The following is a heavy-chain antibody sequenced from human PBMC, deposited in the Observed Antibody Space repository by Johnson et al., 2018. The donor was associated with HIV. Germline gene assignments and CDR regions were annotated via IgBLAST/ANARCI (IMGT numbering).Heavy chain of an antibody. J-gene: IGHJ3*01. D-gene: IGHD6-13*01. CDR3: ARGRKDIEAADGLDNDAFDV. Sequence: VQVVESGGGVVQPGRSLRIYCAVSEFTFSNYAMHWVRLAPGKGLQWVAVISYDGTNKYYGDSVKGRFTISRDSCKNTLYLRMDSLRPDDTAMYYCARGRKDIEAADGLDNDAFDVWGQGTLVTVSS. V-gene: IGHV3-30*04. CDR1: EFTFSNYA. CDR2: ISYDGTNK.